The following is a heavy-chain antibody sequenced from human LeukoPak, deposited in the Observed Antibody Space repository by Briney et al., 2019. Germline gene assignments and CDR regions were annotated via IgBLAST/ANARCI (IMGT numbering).Heavy chain of an antibody. CDR1: GDSISSGDYS. Sequence: SETLSLTCAVSGDSISSGDYSWSWIRQPSGKRLEWIGYIFHSGSSYYNPSLKSRVTISVDKSKNQFSLRLTSVTAADTAVYYCARELWFVNAPGSWFDPWGQGTLVTVSS. J-gene: IGHJ5*02. CDR3: ARELWFVNAPGSWFDP. CDR2: IFHSGSS. V-gene: IGHV4-30-2*01. D-gene: IGHD3-10*01.